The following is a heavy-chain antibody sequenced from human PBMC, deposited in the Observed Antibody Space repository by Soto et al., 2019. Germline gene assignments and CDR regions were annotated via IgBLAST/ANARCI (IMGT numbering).Heavy chain of an antibody. V-gene: IGHV4-59*01. Sequence: PSETLSLTCTVSGGSISSYYWSWIRQPPGKGLEWIGYIYYSGSTNYNPSLKSRVTISVDTSKNQFSLKLSSVTAADTAVYYCARDKSGDYSYYFDSWGQGPLVTV. CDR2: IYYSGST. CDR3: ARDKSGDYSYYFDS. J-gene: IGHJ4*02. CDR1: GGSISSYY. D-gene: IGHD4-17*01.